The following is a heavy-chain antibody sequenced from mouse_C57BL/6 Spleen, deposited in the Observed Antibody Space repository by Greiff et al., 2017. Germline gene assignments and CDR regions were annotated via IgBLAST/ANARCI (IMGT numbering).Heavy chain of an antibody. D-gene: IGHD2-3*01. CDR3: TRGGDGYDYAMDY. CDR1: GFTFSSYA. V-gene: IGHV5-9-1*02. CDR2: ISSGGDYI. Sequence: EVKLMESGEGLVKPGGSLKLSCAASGFTFSSYAMSWVRQTPEKRLEWVAYISSGGDYIYYADTVKGRFTISRDNARNTLYLQMSSLKSEDTAMYYCTRGGDGYDYAMDYWGQGTSVTVSS. J-gene: IGHJ4*01.